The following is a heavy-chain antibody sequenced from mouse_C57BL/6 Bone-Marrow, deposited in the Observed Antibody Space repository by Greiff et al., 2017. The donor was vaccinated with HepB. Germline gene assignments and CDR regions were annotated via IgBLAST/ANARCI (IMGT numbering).Heavy chain of an antibody. CDR1: GFTFSSYA. V-gene: IGHV5-4*01. J-gene: IGHJ2*01. CDR2: ISDGGSYT. CDR3: AIYGSSHFDY. Sequence: EVHLVESGGGLVKPGGSLKLSCAASGFTFSSYAMSWVRQTPEKRLEWVATISDGGSYTYYPDNVKGRFTISRDNAKNNLYLQMSHLKSEDTAMYYCAIYGSSHFDYWGQGTTLTVSS. D-gene: IGHD1-1*01.